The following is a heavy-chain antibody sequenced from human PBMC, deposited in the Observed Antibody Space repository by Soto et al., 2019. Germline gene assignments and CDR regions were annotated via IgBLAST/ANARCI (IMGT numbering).Heavy chain of an antibody. Sequence: QVQLVQSGAEEKKPGASVKVSCKASGYTFTNYAMHWVRQAPGQRLEWMGWINAGNGNTKYSQKFQGRVTITRDTSSSTAYMVLSSLRSEATAVYYCATSLLYGEYYFDYWGRGTLGTVSS. CDR2: INAGNGNT. J-gene: IGHJ4*02. D-gene: IGHD4-17*01. CDR1: GYTFTNYA. CDR3: ATSLLYGEYYFDY. V-gene: IGHV1-3*05.